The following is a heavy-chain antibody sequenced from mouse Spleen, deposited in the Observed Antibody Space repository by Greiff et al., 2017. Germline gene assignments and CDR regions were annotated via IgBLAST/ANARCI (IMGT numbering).Heavy chain of an antibody. CDR1: GFSLTSYG. D-gene: IGHD1-2*01. CDR2: IWGGGST. J-gene: IGHJ4*01. CDR3: ASDLHYYGYYYAMDY. Sequence: QVQLQQSGPGLVAPSQSLSITCTVSGFSLTSYGVDWVRQSPGKGLEWLGVIWGGGSTNYNSALKSRLSISKDNSKSQVFLKMNSLQTDDTAMYYCASDLHYYGYYYAMDYWGQGTSVTVSS. V-gene: IGHV2-6*01.